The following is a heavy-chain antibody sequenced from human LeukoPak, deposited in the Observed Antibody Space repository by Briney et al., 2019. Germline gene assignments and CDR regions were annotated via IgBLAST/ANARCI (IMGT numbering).Heavy chain of an antibody. CDR2: MNPNSSNT. V-gene: IGHV1-8*03. J-gene: IGHJ4*02. CDR1: GYTFTSYD. CDR3: ARARSGSYLKGGDY. D-gene: IGHD1-26*01. Sequence: ASVKVSCKASGYTFTSYDINWVRQATGQELEWMGWMNPNSSNTGYAQKFQGRVTITTNTSISTAYMELTSLRSEDTAVYYCARARSGSYLKGGDYWGQGTLVTVSS.